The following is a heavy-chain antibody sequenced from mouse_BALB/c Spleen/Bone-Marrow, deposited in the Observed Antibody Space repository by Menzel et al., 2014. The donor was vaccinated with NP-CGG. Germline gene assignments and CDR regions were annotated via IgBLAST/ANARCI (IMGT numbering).Heavy chain of an antibody. Sequence: EVMLVESGGGLVQPKGLLKLSCAASGLTFNTFAMNWVRQAPGKGLEWVARIRSKSNNFATYYADSVKDRFTISRDDSQSMLYLQMNNLKTEDTAMYYCVRGIYYYGSNYKNSALDYWGSGNLSHRLL. CDR1: GLTFNTFA. V-gene: IGHV10-1*02. J-gene: IGHJ4*01. CDR3: VRGIYYYGSNYKNSALDY. D-gene: IGHD1-1*01. CDR2: IRSKSNNFAT.